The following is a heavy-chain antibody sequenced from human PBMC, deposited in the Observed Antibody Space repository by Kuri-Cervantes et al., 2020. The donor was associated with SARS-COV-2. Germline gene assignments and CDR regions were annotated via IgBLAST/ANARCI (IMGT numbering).Heavy chain of an antibody. V-gene: IGHV1-46*01. D-gene: IGHD4-17*01. CDR3: ARDLGDYGDYALYFDY. CDR2: INPGGGST. CDR1: GGTFSSYA. Sequence: ASVKVSCKASGGTFSSYAISWVRQAPGQGLEWMGIINPGGGSTSYAQKFQGRVTMTRDTSTSTVYMELSSLRSEDTAVYYCARDLGDYGDYALYFDYWGQGTLVTVSS. J-gene: IGHJ4*02.